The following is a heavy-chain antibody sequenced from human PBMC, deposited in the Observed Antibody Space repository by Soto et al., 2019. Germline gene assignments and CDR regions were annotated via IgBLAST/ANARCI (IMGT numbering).Heavy chain of an antibody. Sequence: ASVKVSCKVSGYTLTEISMHWVRQAPGKGLEWMGGFDPEDGGTTYAQKFQGLVTMTSDTSISTVYMELSRLRSDDTAVYYCARKGGYYDYWGQGTLVTVSS. D-gene: IGHD3-16*01. CDR1: GYTLTEIS. J-gene: IGHJ4*02. CDR2: FDPEDGGT. CDR3: ARKGGYYDY. V-gene: IGHV1-24*01.